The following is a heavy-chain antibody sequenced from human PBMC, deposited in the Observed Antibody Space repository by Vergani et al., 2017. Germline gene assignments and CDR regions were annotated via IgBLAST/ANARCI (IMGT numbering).Heavy chain of an antibody. CDR2: INAGNGNT. CDR1: GYTFTSYA. CDR3: ASWGYDSSGYILIDY. D-gene: IGHD3-22*01. V-gene: IGHV1-3*01. Sequence: QVQLVQSGAEVKKPGASVKVSCKASGYTFTSYAMHWVRQAPGQRLEWMGWINAGNGNTKYSQKFQGRVTITRDTSASTAYMELSSLRSEDTAVYYCASWGYDSSGYILIDYWGQGTLVTVSS. J-gene: IGHJ4*02.